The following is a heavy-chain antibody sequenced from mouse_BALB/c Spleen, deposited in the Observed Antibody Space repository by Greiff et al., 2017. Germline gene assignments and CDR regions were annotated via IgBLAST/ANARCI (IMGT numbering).Heavy chain of an antibody. CDR2: INPNNGGT. CDR1: GYTFTDYN. V-gene: IGHV1-18*01. D-gene: IGHD2-14*01. Sequence: VQLKQSGPELVKPGASVKIPCKASGYTFTDYNMDWVKQSHGKSLEWIGDINPNNGGTIYNQKFKGKATLTVDKSSSTAYMELRSLTSEDTAVYYCARERYRDYYAMDYWGQGTSVTVSS. J-gene: IGHJ4*01. CDR3: ARERYRDYYAMDY.